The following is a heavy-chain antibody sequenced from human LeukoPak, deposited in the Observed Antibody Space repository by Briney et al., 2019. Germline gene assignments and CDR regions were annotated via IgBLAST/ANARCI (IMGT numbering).Heavy chain of an antibody. V-gene: IGHV4-31*03. CDR2: IYYSGST. Sequence: SETLSLTCTVSGGPVSSAAYYWNWIRQHPEKGLDWIGYIYYSGSTYYNPSLKSRVTISVDTSKNQFSLKLSSVTAADTAVYYCARTNLARYSDYWGQGTLVAVSS. D-gene: IGHD1-14*01. J-gene: IGHJ4*02. CDR1: GGPVSSAAYY. CDR3: ARTNLARYSDY.